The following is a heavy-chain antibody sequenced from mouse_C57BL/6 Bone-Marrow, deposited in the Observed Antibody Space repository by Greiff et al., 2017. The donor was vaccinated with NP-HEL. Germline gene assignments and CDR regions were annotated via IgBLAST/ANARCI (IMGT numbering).Heavy chain of an antibody. CDR1: GFTFSSYG. CDR2: ISSGGSYT. CDR3: ARRGQLRQSFYFDY. V-gene: IGHV5-6*02. D-gene: IGHD3-2*02. J-gene: IGHJ2*01. Sequence: EVMLVESGGDLVKPGGSLKLSCAASGFTFSSYGMSWVRQTPDKRLEWVATISSGGSYTYYPDSVKGRFTISRDNATNTLYLQMSSLKSEDTAMYYCARRGQLRQSFYFDYWGQGTTLTVSS.